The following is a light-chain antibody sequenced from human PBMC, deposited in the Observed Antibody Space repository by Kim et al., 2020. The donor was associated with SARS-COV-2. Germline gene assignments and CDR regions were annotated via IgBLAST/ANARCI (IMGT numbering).Light chain of an antibody. CDR3: QQTYSAPPIS. V-gene: IGKV1-39*01. CDR2: AAN. J-gene: IGKJ5*01. CDR1: QSIRND. Sequence: SIGDRVTITCRASQSIRNDLNWYQQRPGRAPKLLIFAANTLQSGVPSRFSGSSSGADFTLTITNVQPEDFATYYCQQTYSAPPISFGPGTRLEIK.